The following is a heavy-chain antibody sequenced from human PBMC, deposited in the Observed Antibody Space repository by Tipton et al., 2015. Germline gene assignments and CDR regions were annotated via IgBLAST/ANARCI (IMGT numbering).Heavy chain of an antibody. CDR2: VDPENLET. CDR3: AAGTYDMDV. CDR1: GYTFIDHY. D-gene: IGHD3-10*01. J-gene: IGHJ6*02. Sequence: QLVQSGAEVKKPGATVKISFKGSGYTFIDHYIHWVQQAPGKGLEWLGLVDPENLETVYAKRSQDRVILTANTSTDTAYLEMRNLKSEDTAVYYCAAGTYDMDVWGQGTTLSVSS. V-gene: IGHV1-69-2*01.